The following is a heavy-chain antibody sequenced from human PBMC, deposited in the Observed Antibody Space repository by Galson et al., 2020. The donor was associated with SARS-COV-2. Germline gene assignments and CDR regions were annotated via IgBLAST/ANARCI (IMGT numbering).Heavy chain of an antibody. Sequence: SETLSLTCTLSAYSITRDNWWRWVSQPPGKGLEWIGEIYRSESTNYNPSFKTRFTITNGKSKNQFYLKLASVTAADSAVYFCARAGFFSMDVWGKGTTVIASS. V-gene: IGHV4-4*02. J-gene: IGHJ6*03. CDR3: ARAGFFSMDV. CDR2: IYRSEST. D-gene: IGHD3-3*01. CDR1: AYSITRDNW.